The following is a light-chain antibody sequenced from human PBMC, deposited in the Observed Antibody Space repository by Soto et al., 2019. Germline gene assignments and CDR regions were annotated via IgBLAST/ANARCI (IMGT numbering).Light chain of an antibody. CDR2: DAS. CDR1: QSISSW. Sequence: DIQMTQSPSTLSASVGDRVTITGRASQSISSWLAWYQQKPGKAPKLLIYDASSLESGVPSRFSGSGSGTEFTLPISSLQPDDFETYYCQQYNSYFVTFGQGTKVEIK. J-gene: IGKJ1*01. V-gene: IGKV1-5*01. CDR3: QQYNSYFVT.